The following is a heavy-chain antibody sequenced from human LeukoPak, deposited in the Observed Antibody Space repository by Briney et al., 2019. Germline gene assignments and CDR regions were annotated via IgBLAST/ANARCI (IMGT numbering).Heavy chain of an antibody. CDR2: IYYSGTT. CDR1: GGSVSRSTHY. Sequence: SETLSLTCTVSGGSVSRSTHYWGWIRQPPGKGLEWIGTIYYSGTTYYNPSLKSRVTISLDTSENQFSLKLSSVTAADTAVYYCARGRLPMYYYDSSGYKYWGQGTLVTVSS. V-gene: IGHV4-39*07. J-gene: IGHJ4*02. CDR3: ARGRLPMYYYDSSGYKY. D-gene: IGHD3-22*01.